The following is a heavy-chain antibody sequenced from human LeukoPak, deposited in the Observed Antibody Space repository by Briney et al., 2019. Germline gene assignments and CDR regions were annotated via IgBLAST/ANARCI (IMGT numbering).Heavy chain of an antibody. CDR2: MNPNSGNT. Sequence: GASVKVSCKASGYTFTSYDINWVRQATGQGLEWMGWMNPNSGNTGYAQKFQGRVTITRNTSISTAYMELSSLRSEDTAVYYCARGSWYYDFWSGYYDPLFDYWGQGTLVTVSS. CDR1: GYTFTSYD. CDR3: ARGSWYYDFWSGYYDPLFDY. J-gene: IGHJ4*02. D-gene: IGHD3-3*01. V-gene: IGHV1-8*03.